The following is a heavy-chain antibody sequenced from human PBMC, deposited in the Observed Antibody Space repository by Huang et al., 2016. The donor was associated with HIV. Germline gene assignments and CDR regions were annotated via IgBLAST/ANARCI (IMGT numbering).Heavy chain of an antibody. V-gene: IGHV7-4-1*02. CDR1: GYTFSSYA. CDR3: ARENKYYDSSGYWISDAFDI. CDR2: INTNTGNP. D-gene: IGHD3-22*01. Sequence: QVQLVQSGSELKKPGASVKVSCKASGYTFSSYAMNWVRQAPGQGLEWMGWINTNTGNPTYAQGFTGRFVFSLDTSVSTAYLQISSLKAEDTAVYYCARENKYYDSSGYWISDAFDIWGQGTMVTVSS. J-gene: IGHJ3*02.